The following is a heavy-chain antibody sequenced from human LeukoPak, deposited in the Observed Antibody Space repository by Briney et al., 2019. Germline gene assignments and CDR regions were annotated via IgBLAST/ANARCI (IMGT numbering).Heavy chain of an antibody. Sequence: ASQTLSLTCTVSGGSISSGDYYWSWIRQPPGKGLEWIGYIYYSGGTYYNPSLKSRVTISVDTSKNQFSLKLSSVTAADTAVYYCARGRGYNAFDIWGQGTMVTVSS. V-gene: IGHV4-30-4*08. CDR1: GGSISSGDYY. D-gene: IGHD5-18*01. J-gene: IGHJ3*02. CDR2: IYYSGGT. CDR3: ARGRGYNAFDI.